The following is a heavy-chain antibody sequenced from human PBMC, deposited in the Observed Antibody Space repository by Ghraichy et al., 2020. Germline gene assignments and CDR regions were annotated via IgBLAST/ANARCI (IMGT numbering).Heavy chain of an antibody. J-gene: IGHJ3*02. V-gene: IGHV3-43*02. Sequence: GESLNISCAASGFTFDDYAMHWVRQAPGKGLEWVSLISGDGGSTYYADSGKGRFTISRDNSKNSLYLQMNSLRTEDTALYYCAKDIGGAATVSDAFDIWGQGTMVTVSS. CDR1: GFTFDDYA. D-gene: IGHD2-15*01. CDR2: ISGDGGST. CDR3: AKDIGGAATVSDAFDI.